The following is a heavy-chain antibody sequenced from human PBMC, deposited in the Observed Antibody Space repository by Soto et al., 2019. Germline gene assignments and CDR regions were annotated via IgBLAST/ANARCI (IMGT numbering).Heavy chain of an antibody. Sequence: QVQLVESGGGLVKPGGSLRLSCAASGFAFSDPYMSWIRQAPGKGLEWISYISSSGSTIYYADSVKGRFTISRDNAKKPLYLQMDSLTADDTAVYYCARVGASVTTPVDYWGQGTQVTVSS. CDR1: GFAFSDPY. J-gene: IGHJ4*02. D-gene: IGHD4-17*01. CDR3: ARVGASVTTPVDY. CDR2: ISSSGSTI. V-gene: IGHV3-11*01.